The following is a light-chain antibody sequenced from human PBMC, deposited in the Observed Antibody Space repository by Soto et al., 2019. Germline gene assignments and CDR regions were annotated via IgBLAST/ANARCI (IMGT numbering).Light chain of an antibody. CDR1: QSLVHSNGNTY. J-gene: IGKJ1*01. CDR2: KGS. V-gene: IGKV2-30*02. CDR3: MQGTHWPRT. Sequence: DVVMTQSPLSLPVTLGQPASISCRSTQSLVHSNGNTYLIWFHQRPGQSPRRLIYKGSIRDSGVPDRFSGSGSGTEFTLKISRVEADDFGVYYCMQGTHWPRTFVQGTKVEIK.